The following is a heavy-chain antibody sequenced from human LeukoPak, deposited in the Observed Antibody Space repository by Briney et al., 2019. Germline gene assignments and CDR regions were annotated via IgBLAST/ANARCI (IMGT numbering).Heavy chain of an antibody. CDR1: GGSLSSYY. J-gene: IGHJ6*03. Sequence: SETLSLTCTVSGGSLSSYYWSWIRQPPGKGLEWIGYIYYSGSTNYNPSLKSRVTISVDTSKNQFSLKLSSVTAADTAVYYCARVGGSSWPLNYYYYMDVWGKGTTVTVSS. CDR2: IYYSGST. CDR3: ARVGGSSWPLNYYYYMDV. V-gene: IGHV4-59*01. D-gene: IGHD6-13*01.